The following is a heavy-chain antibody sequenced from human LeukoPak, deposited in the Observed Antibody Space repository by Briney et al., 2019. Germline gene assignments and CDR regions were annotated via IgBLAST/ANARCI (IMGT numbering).Heavy chain of an antibody. CDR3: TKGVLGRTQSVSAALDY. J-gene: IGHJ4*02. V-gene: IGHV3-30*18. D-gene: IGHD7-27*01. CDR1: GFTFSDYG. CDR2: IIYDRRNK. Sequence: GRSLRLSCAASGFTFSDYGMHWVRQAPGKGLEWLAVIIYDRRNKYYADSVEGRFTISRDNSKSTLYLQMNSLRPEDTAAYYCTKGVLGRTQSVSAALDYWGQETLVTVFS.